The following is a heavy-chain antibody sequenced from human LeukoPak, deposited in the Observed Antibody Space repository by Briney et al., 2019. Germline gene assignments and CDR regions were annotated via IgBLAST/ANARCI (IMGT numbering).Heavy chain of an antibody. J-gene: IGHJ4*02. D-gene: IGHD3-22*01. CDR1: GFTFSASA. Sequence: PGGSLGLSCAGSGFTFSASAMHWVRQVSGKGLEWVGRIRTKTNNYATTYGASVRGRFTVSRDDSKDTAYLQMNNLKTEDTAIYFCSSYDNAGNYYLNYWGQGTLVTVSS. CDR3: SSYDNAGNYYLNY. V-gene: IGHV3-73*01. CDR2: IRTKTNNYAT.